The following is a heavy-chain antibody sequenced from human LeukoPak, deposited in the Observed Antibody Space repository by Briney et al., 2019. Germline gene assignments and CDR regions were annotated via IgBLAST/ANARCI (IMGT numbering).Heavy chain of an antibody. CDR1: GFTFSDYY. Sequence: GGSLRLSCAASGFTFSDYYMSWIRQAPGKGLEWVSYISSSGSTIYYADSVKGRFTISRDDAKNSLYLQMNSLRAEDTAVYYCARWRDCSSTSCSHFDYWGQGTLVTVSS. CDR3: ARWRDCSSTSCSHFDY. CDR2: ISSSGSTI. D-gene: IGHD2-2*01. J-gene: IGHJ4*02. V-gene: IGHV3-11*04.